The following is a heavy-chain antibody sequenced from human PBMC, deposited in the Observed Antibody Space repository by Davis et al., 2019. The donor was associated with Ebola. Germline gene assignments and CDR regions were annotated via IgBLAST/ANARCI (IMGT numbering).Heavy chain of an antibody. CDR2: TYYSSKWYN. Sequence: HPQTPSLTCAISGDSVSGNIPAWNWLRQPPSRGLEWPGRTYYSSKWYNDYAVSVKSRITINPDTSKNQFSLQLNSVTPEDTALYYCARGWLRGGMDVWGEGTTVTVPS. D-gene: IGHD5-18*01. CDR1: GDSVSGNIPA. V-gene: IGHV6-1*01. CDR3: ARGWLRGGMDV. J-gene: IGHJ6*04.